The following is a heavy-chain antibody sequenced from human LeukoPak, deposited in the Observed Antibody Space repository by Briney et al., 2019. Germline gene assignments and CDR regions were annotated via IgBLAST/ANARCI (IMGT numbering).Heavy chain of an antibody. Sequence: ASVKVSCKASGYTFTSYGISWVRQAPGQGLEWMGWISAYNGNTNYAQKLQGRVTMTTDTSTSTAYMELRSLRSDDTAVYYCARDQSLSNSSGFLEWLSSSYYYYYGMDVWGQGTTVTVSS. V-gene: IGHV1-18*01. CDR2: ISAYNGNT. D-gene: IGHD3-3*01. CDR3: ARDQSLSNSSGFLEWLSSSYYYYYGMDV. CDR1: GYTFTSYG. J-gene: IGHJ6*02.